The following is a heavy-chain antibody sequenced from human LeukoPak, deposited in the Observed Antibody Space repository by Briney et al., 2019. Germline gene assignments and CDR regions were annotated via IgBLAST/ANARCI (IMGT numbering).Heavy chain of an antibody. D-gene: IGHD2-2*02. V-gene: IGHV3-30*02. J-gene: IGHJ4*02. CDR3: RGHCSSTSCYTGYFDY. Sequence: SGGSLRLSCAASGFTFSDQSMNWVRQAPGKGLEWVAFIRYDGSNKYYADSVKGRFTISRDNSKNTLYLQMNSLRAEDTAVYYCRGHCSSTSCYTGYFDYWGQGTLVTVSS. CDR1: GFTFSDQS. CDR2: IRYDGSNK.